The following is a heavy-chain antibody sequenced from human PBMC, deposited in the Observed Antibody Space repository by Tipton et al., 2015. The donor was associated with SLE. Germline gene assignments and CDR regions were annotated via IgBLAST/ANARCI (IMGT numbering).Heavy chain of an antibody. D-gene: IGHD3-16*01. CDR2: IHSSGST. CDR1: GASINSYY. Sequence: LRLSCTVSGASINSYYWSWIRQPPGKGLEWIGYIHSSGSTNYNSSLERRITISIDTSRNQFPLKLTSVTAADTAVYYCARSDGGYWGQGTLVTVSS. J-gene: IGHJ4*02. CDR3: ARSDGGY. V-gene: IGHV4-59*01.